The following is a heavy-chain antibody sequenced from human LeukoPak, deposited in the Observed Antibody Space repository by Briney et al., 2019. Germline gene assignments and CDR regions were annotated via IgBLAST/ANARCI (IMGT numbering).Heavy chain of an antibody. J-gene: IGHJ4*02. Sequence: GGSLRLSCAASGFTFSSYAMSWVRQAPGKGLEWVSAISSSGGSTYYADSVKGRFTISRDNSKNTLYLQMNSLRAEDTAVYYCAKARGYSSSSNFDYWGQGTLVTVSS. CDR1: GFTFSSYA. CDR2: ISSSGGST. CDR3: AKARGYSSSSNFDY. V-gene: IGHV3-23*01. D-gene: IGHD6-6*01.